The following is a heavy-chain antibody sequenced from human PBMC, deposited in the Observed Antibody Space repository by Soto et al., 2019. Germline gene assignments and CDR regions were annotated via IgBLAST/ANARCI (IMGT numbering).Heavy chain of an antibody. Sequence: QVQLVQSGAEVKKPGASVKVSCKASGYTFTSYGISWVRQAPGQGLEWMGWISAYNGNTNYAQKLQGRVTMTTDTSTITAYMELRSLRSDDTAVYYCARDFFTVTTWGVGLFARYYYGMDVWGQGTTVTVSS. D-gene: IGHD4-17*01. V-gene: IGHV1-18*04. CDR3: ARDFFTVTTWGVGLFARYYYGMDV. J-gene: IGHJ6*02. CDR2: ISAYNGNT. CDR1: GYTFTSYG.